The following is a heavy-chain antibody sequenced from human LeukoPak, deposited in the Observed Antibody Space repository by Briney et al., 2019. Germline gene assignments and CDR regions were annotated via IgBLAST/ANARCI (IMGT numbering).Heavy chain of an antibody. CDR2: IYYSGST. Sequence: PSETLSLTCTVSGGSISSGDYYWSWLRQPPGTGLEWIGYIYYSGSTYYNPSLKSRVTISVDTSENQFSLKLSSVTAAAPAGYYRSRYCSSTSFSPGIYFFDYWGQGTLVTVS. CDR3: SRYCSSTSFSPGIYFFDY. J-gene: IGHJ4*02. V-gene: IGHV4-30-4*01. CDR1: GGSISSGDYY. D-gene: IGHD2-2*01.